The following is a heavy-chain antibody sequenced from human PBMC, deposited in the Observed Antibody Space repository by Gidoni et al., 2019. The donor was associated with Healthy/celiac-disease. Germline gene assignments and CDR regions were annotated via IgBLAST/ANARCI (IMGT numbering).Heavy chain of an antibody. D-gene: IGHD3-3*01. CDR2: IRSKAYGGTT. V-gene: IGHV3-49*04. CDR3: TSSYYDFWSGRSYDY. J-gene: IGHJ4*02. Sequence: EVQLVESGGGLVQPGRSLRLSCTASGFTFGDYAMRWVRQAPGKGLEWVGFIRSKAYGGTTEYAASVKGRFTISRDDSKSIAYLQMNSLKTEDTAVYYCTSSYYDFWSGRSYDYWGQGTLVTVSS. CDR1: GFTFGDYA.